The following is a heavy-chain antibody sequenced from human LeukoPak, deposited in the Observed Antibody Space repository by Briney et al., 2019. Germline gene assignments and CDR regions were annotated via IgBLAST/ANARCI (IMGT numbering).Heavy chain of an antibody. CDR3: ARALDYYYYMDV. CDR2: ISSSGSTI. V-gene: IGHV3-11*04. J-gene: IGHJ6*03. CDR1: GFTFSDYY. Sequence: GSLRLSCAASGFTFSDYYMSWIRQAPGKGLEWVSYISSSGSTIYYADSAKGRFTISRDNAKNSLYLQMNSLRAEDTAVYYCARALDYYYYMDVWGKGTTVTVSS.